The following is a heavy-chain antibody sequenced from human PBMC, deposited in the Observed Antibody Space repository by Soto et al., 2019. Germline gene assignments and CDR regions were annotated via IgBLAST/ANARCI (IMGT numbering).Heavy chain of an antibody. CDR3: ARVISRDYDFWSGSSYFDY. CDR1: GLTFSIYA. V-gene: IGHV3-23*01. Sequence: EVQLLESGGGLVQPGGSLRLSCAASGLTFSIYAMSWVRQAPGKGLEWVSAISGDSASTYYADSVKGRFTISRDNSKNTLFLQMNSLRAEDTAVYYCARVISRDYDFWSGSSYFDYWGLGTRVTVSS. J-gene: IGHJ4*02. CDR2: ISGDSAST. D-gene: IGHD3-3*01.